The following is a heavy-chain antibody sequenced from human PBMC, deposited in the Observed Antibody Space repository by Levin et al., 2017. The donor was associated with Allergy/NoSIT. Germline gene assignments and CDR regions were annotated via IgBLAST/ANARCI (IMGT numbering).Heavy chain of an antibody. D-gene: IGHD1/OR15-1a*01. CDR2: ITGGGFNT. J-gene: IGHJ3*01. V-gene: IGHV3-23*01. Sequence: WASVKVSCAVSGFTISEYAMAWVRQAPGKGLEWVSVITGGGFNTYYGDSVKGRFTVSRDDSKDTLYLELNSLGGEDTAVYYCAKKQGGTSGFSFDVWGQGTMVTVSS. CDR1: GFTISEYA. CDR3: AKKQGGTSGFSFDV.